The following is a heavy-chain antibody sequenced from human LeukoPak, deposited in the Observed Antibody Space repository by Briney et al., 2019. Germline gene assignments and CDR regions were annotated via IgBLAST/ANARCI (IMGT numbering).Heavy chain of an antibody. V-gene: IGHV1-18*01. Sequence: PLASVKVSCKASGYTFSSYGISWVRQAPGQGLEWMGWISAYNGNTNYAQKLQGRVTMTTDTSTSTAYMELSRLRSDDTAVYYCAREGEMATIGAFDIWGQGTMVTVSS. CDR1: GYTFSSYG. D-gene: IGHD5-24*01. J-gene: IGHJ3*02. CDR3: AREGEMATIGAFDI. CDR2: ISAYNGNT.